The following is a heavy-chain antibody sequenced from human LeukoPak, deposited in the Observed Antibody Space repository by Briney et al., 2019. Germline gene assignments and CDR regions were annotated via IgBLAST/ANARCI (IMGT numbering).Heavy chain of an antibody. CDR3: ARGGYYYGSGRTRGDY. CDR2: ICDNGNT. Sequence: PSETLSLTCTFSGGSFSPAHWSWIRQPPGKGLEWIGVICDNGNTDYNPSLKSRVTISVDTSKNQFSLKLSSVTAADTAVYYCARGGYYYGSGRTRGDYWGQGTLVTVSS. V-gene: IGHV4-59*12. CDR1: GGSFSPAH. J-gene: IGHJ4*02. D-gene: IGHD3-10*01.